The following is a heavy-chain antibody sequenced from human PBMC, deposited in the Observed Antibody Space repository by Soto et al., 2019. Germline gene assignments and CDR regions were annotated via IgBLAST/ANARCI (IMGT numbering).Heavy chain of an antibody. V-gene: IGHV5-51*01. CDR2: IYPGDSDT. CDR3: GRLPFFGFWGCYPKNSGMDV. J-gene: IGHJ6*02. Sequence: GESLKISCKGSGYSFTSYWIGWVRQMPGKGPEWMGIIYPGDSDTRYSPSFQGQVTISADKSISTAYLQWSSLKASDTAMYYCGRLPFFGFWGCYPKNSGMDVWGQGTTVTVSS. D-gene: IGHD3-16*01. CDR1: GYSFTSYW.